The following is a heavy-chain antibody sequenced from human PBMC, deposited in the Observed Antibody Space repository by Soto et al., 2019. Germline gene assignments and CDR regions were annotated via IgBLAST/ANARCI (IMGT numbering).Heavy chain of an antibody. J-gene: IGHJ4*02. CDR2: IYYSGST. CDR1: GGSISSGDYY. CDR3: ARTGYYDSSGSDFDY. D-gene: IGHD3-22*01. Sequence: QVQLQESGPGLVKPSQTLSLTCTVSGGSISSGDYYWSWIRQPPGKGLEWIGDIYYSGSTYYNPSLKIRVTISVDTSKNQFSLKLSSVPAADTAVYYCARTGYYDSSGSDFDYWGQGTLVTVSS. V-gene: IGHV4-30-4*01.